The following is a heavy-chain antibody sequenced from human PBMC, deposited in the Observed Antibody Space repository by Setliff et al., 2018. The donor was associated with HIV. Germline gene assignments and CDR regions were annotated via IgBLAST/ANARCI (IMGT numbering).Heavy chain of an antibody. D-gene: IGHD2-2*01. V-gene: IGHV3-15*01. J-gene: IGHJ6*03. CDR2: IKSKSDGGTT. CDR1: GLTFTNYA. CDR3: TTGLYCSSTSCYPILYYYYYYMDV. Sequence: PGGSLRLSCAVSGLTFTNYAMHWVRQAPGKGLEWVGRIKSKSDGGTTDYAAPVKGRFTISRDDSKNTLYLQMNSLKTEDTAVYYCTTGLYCSSTSCYPILYYYYYYMDVWGKGTTVTVSS.